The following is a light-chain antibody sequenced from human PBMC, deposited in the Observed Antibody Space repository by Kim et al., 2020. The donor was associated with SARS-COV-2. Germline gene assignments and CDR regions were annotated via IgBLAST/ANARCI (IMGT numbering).Light chain of an antibody. V-gene: IGKV3-20*01. CDR1: QSLRNNY. Sequence: IVLTQSPGTLSLSPGERATLSCRASQSLRNNYLAWYQQKPGEAPKIVIYGVSYRATGNPDRFSGRGSGTDFTLTISTLEPEDFAVYYCQLYGYSRTVGQGTKLVIK. CDR2: GVS. J-gene: IGKJ1*01. CDR3: QLYGYSRT.